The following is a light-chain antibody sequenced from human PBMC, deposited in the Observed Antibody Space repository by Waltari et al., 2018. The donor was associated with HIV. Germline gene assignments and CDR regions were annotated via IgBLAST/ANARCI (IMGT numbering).Light chain of an antibody. Sequence: QSVLTQPPSASGTPGQRVPISCSGSSSNIGINTVHWYQQLPGTAPKLLIYRSDQRPSGVPDRFAGSKSGTSASLAISGLQSEDEADYYCAAWDDSLNGDVVFGGGTKLTVL. CDR3: AAWDDSLNGDVV. CDR1: SSNIGINT. V-gene: IGLV1-44*01. J-gene: IGLJ2*01. CDR2: RSD.